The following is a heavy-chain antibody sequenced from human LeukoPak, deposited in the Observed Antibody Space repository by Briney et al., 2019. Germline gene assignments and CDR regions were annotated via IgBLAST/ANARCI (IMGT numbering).Heavy chain of an antibody. V-gene: IGHV3-48*03. D-gene: IGHD2/OR15-2a*01. CDR3: ARIGTTTRGPAGLDV. J-gene: IGHJ6*02. Sequence: GGSLRLSCAASGFTISSYEMNWVRQAPGKGLEWASYIASGGGANRFYSESVKGRFTISRDNAKNSLYLHMNSLRAEDTGVYYCARIGTTTRGPAGLDVWGQGTTVTVSS. CDR2: IASGGGANR. CDR1: GFTISSYE.